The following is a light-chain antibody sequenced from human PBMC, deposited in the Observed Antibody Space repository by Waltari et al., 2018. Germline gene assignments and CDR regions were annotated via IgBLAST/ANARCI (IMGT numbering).Light chain of an antibody. J-gene: IGLJ3*02. CDR3: CSYAGSYTWV. Sequence: QSALTQPRPVSGSPGQSVTISCTGTSSQVGSYTYVSRYQHPPGKAPKASIYDVTKRPSGVPDRFSGSKSGNTASLTISGLQAEDEADYYCCSYAGSYTWVFGGGTKVTVL. CDR2: DVT. V-gene: IGLV2-11*01. CDR1: SSQVGSYTY.